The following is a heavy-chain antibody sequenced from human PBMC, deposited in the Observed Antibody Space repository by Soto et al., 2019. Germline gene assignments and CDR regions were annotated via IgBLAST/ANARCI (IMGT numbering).Heavy chain of an antibody. Sequence: GGSLRLSCAASGFTFSSYAMSWVRQAPGKGLEWVSAISGRGGSTYYADSVKCRFTISRDNSKKQLYLQMNSLRAEDTAVYYCAKDQRTANIWWFDPWGQGTLVTVSS. CDR1: GFTFSSYA. D-gene: IGHD3-9*01. J-gene: IGHJ5*02. CDR3: AKDQRTANIWWFDP. V-gene: IGHV3-23*01. CDR2: ISGRGGST.